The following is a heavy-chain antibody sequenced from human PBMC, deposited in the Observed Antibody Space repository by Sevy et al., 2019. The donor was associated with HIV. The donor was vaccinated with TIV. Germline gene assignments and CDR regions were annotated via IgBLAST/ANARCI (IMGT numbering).Heavy chain of an antibody. CDR2: IKSKTDGGTT. CDR3: TTGASDYDFWSGPFDGMDV. V-gene: IGHV3-15*01. J-gene: IGHJ6*02. Sequence: GGSLRLSCAASGFTFSNAWMSWVRQAPGKGLEWVGRIKSKTDGGTTDYAAPVKGRFTISRDDSKNTLYLQMNSLKTEDKAVYYCTTGASDYDFWSGPFDGMDVWGQGTTVTVSS. CDR1: GFTFSNAW. D-gene: IGHD3-3*01.